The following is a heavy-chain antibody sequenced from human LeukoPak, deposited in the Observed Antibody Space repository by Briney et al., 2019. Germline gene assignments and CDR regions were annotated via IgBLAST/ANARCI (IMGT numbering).Heavy chain of an antibody. D-gene: IGHD6-19*01. Sequence: PGGSLRLFCSASGVTASSNYVSWLRQAPRGGGVGVSVIYSGGSTYYADSVKGRFTISRDNSKNTLYLQMNSLRAEDTAVYYCARMGIAVAGFDYWGQGTLVTVSS. V-gene: IGHV3-53*01. CDR2: IYSGGST. CDR3: ARMGIAVAGFDY. CDR1: GVTASSNY. J-gene: IGHJ4*02.